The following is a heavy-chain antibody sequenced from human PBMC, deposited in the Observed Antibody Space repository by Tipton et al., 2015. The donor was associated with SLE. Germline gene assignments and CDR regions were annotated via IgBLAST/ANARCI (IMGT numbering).Heavy chain of an antibody. V-gene: IGHV3-74*01. D-gene: IGHD3-10*01. Sequence: SLRLSCAASGFTFSTYWMHWVRQAPGKGLVWVSRIHTDGSSTNYADSVKGRFTISRDNAKNTLYLQMNSLRAEDTAVYYCARHGPGIPIDYWGQGTLVTVSS. J-gene: IGHJ4*02. CDR3: ARHGPGIPIDY. CDR2: IHTDGSST. CDR1: GFTFSTYW.